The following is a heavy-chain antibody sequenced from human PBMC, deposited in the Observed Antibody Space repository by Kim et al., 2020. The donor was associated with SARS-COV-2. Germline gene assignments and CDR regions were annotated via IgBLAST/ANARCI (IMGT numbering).Heavy chain of an antibody. J-gene: IGHJ6*02. D-gene: IGHD2-2*01. CDR2: IWYDGSNK. CDR3: ARDTSPLYYYYGMDV. V-gene: IGHV3-33*01. CDR1: GFTFSSYG. Sequence: GGSLRLSCAASGFTFSSYGMHWVRQAPGKGLEWVAVIWYDGSNKYYADSVKGRFTISRDNSKNTLYLQMNSPRAEDTAVYYCARDTSPLYYYYGMDVWGQGTTVTVSS.